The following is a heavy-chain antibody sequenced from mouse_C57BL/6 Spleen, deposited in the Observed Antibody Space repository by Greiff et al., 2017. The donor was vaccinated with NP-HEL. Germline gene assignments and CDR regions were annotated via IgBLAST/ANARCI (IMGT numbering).Heavy chain of an antibody. D-gene: IGHD1-1*01. Sequence: VQLQESGPELVKPGASVKISCKASGYAFSSSWMNWVKQRPGKGLEWIGRIYPGDGDTNYNGKFKGKATLTADKSSSTAYMQLSSLTSEDSAVYFCARKGQLRSFAYWGQGTLVTVSA. J-gene: IGHJ3*01. CDR1: GYAFSSSW. CDR3: ARKGQLRSFAY. V-gene: IGHV1-82*01. CDR2: IYPGDGDT.